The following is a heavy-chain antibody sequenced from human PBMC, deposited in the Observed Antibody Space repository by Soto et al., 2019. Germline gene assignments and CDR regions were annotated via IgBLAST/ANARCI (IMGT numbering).Heavy chain of an antibody. Sequence: EVQLVESGGGVVRPGGSLRLSCAASGFTFEDHGMTWVRQVQGKGLEWVAEINGRGSSTSYADSVKGRFKISRDNAKNSLYLQMNRLRAEDKALYFCARDGGVAVAVDASDIWGQGTMVTVSS. CDR3: ARDGGVAVAVDASDI. J-gene: IGHJ3*02. CDR2: INGRGSST. CDR1: GFTFEDHG. D-gene: IGHD6-19*01. V-gene: IGHV3-20*04.